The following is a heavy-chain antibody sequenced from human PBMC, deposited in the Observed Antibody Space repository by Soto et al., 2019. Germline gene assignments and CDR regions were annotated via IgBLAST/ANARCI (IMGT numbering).Heavy chain of an antibody. V-gene: IGHV4-31*03. Sequence: TLSLTGTVSGGSISSGGYYWSWIRQHPGKGLEWIGYIYYSGSTYYNPSLKSRVTISVDTSKNQFSLKLSSVTAADTAVYYCASAMITFGGVIGPTGYYFDYWGQGTLVTV. D-gene: IGHD3-16*02. CDR3: ASAMITFGGVIGPTGYYFDY. CDR2: IYYSGST. J-gene: IGHJ4*02. CDR1: GGSISSGGYY.